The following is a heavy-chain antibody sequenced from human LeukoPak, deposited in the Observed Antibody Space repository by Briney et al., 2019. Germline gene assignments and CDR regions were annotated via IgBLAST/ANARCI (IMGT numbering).Heavy chain of an antibody. J-gene: IGHJ6*04. CDR1: GYSFTSYW. D-gene: IGHD3-9*01. CDR2: IYPGDSDT. Sequence: GESLKISCKGSGYSFTSYWIGWVRQMPGKGLEWMGIIYPGDSDTRYSPSFQGQVTISADKSISTAYLQWSSLKASDTAMYYCARHRKHCDILTGSPYGMDVWGKGTTVTVSS. V-gene: IGHV5-51*01. CDR3: ARHRKHCDILTGSPYGMDV.